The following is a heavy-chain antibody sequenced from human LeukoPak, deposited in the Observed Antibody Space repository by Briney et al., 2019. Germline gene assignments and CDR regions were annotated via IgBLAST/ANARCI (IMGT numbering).Heavy chain of an antibody. CDR3: AKRSGGYSGYDLDY. Sequence: GGSLRLSCSASGFTFSTYAMHWVRQAPGKGLEFVSSITNNGDNIFYADSVKGRFTISRDNSKNTLYLQMSSLRAEDTAVYYCAKRSGGYSGYDLDYWGQGTLVTVSS. CDR1: GFTFSTYA. CDR2: ITNNGDNI. V-gene: IGHV3-64D*09. J-gene: IGHJ4*02. D-gene: IGHD5-12*01.